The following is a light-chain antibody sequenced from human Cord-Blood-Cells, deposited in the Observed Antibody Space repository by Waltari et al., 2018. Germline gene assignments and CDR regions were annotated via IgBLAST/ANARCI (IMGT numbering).Light chain of an antibody. CDR2: EVS. CDR3: SSYTSSSTYV. CDR1: SSDVGGYNY. J-gene: IGLJ1*01. Sequence: QSALTQPASVSGSPGQSITISCTGTSSDVGGYNYVAWYQQHPGKAPKLMIYEVSKRPSGGSNRFAGSKSGHTDSLTISGLQAEDEADYYCSSYTSSSTYVFGTGTKVTVL. V-gene: IGLV2-14*01.